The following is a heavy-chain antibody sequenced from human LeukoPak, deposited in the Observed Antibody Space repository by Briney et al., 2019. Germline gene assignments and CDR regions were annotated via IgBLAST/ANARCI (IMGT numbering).Heavy chain of an antibody. D-gene: IGHD4-17*01. CDR2: IIPIFGTA. J-gene: IGHJ6*02. CDR3: ARDDGDSHYGDSYYGMDV. Sequence: SVKVSCKASGGTFSSYAISWVRQAPGQGLEWMGGIIPIFGTANYAQKFQGRVTITADESTSTAYMELSSLRSEDTAVYYCARDDGDSHYGDSYYGMDVWGQGTTVTVSS. V-gene: IGHV1-69*13. CDR1: GGTFSSYA.